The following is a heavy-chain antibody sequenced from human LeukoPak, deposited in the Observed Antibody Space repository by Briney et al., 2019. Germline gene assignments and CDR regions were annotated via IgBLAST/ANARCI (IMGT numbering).Heavy chain of an antibody. CDR2: TNPNSGGT. J-gene: IGHJ6*03. CDR3: ARDRENFWSGYYDGYYCYMDV. D-gene: IGHD3-3*01. Sequence: ASVKVSCQASGYTFTGCYMHWVRQAPGQGLAWMGWTNPNSGGTNYAQKFQGRVTMTRDTSISTAYMELSRLRSDDTAVYYCARDRENFWSGYYDGYYCYMDVWGKGTTVTVSS. CDR1: GYTFTGCY. V-gene: IGHV1-2*02.